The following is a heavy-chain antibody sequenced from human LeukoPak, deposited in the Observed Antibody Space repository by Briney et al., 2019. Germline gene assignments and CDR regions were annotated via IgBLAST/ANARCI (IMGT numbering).Heavy chain of an antibody. D-gene: IGHD3-10*01. CDR1: GFTFSSYG. CDR3: AKPVGAGGYDGFDI. CDR2: IRYDGTNK. V-gene: IGHV3-30*02. J-gene: IGHJ3*02. Sequence: GGSLRLSCAASGFTFSSYGMHWVRQAPGKGLEWVAFIRYDGTNKYYADSVKGRFTISRDNSKNTLYLQMNSLRAEDTAVYYCAKPVGAGGYDGFDIWGQGTMVTVSS.